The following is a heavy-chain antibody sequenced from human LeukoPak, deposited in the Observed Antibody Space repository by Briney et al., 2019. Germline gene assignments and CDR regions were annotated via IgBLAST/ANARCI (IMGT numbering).Heavy chain of an antibody. J-gene: IGHJ5*02. CDR3: ARDDSTGYGDWFDP. V-gene: IGHV4-4*07. CDR1: SGSITSYY. CDR2: IYSSGTT. D-gene: IGHD6-19*01. Sequence: SETLSLTCTVYSGSITSYYWSWIRQPAGKGLEWIGRIYSSGTTNYNPSLKSRVTMSVDTSKNQFSLKLSSGTAADTAVYYCARDDSTGYGDWFDPWGQGTLVTVSS.